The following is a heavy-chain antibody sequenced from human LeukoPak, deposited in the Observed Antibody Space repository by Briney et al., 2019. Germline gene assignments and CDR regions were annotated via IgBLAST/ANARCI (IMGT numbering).Heavy chain of an antibody. Sequence: SETLSLTCTVSGVSISSSNSYWGWIRQPPGKGLEWIGSIYYTGNTYYNASLKSRVTISIDTSKNQISLRLTSVTATDTAVYYCMRQTGSGLFILPGGQGTLVTVSS. CDR3: MRQTGSGLFILP. V-gene: IGHV4-39*01. D-gene: IGHD3/OR15-3a*01. CDR2: IYYTGNT. J-gene: IGHJ4*02. CDR1: GVSISSSNSY.